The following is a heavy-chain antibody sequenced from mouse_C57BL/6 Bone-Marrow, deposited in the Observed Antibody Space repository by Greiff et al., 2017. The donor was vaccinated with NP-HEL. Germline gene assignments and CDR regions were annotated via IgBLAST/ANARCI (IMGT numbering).Heavy chain of an antibody. V-gene: IGHV2-6-1*01. CDR3: AKHTRYYCWYFDV. D-gene: IGHD1-1*01. CDR2: IWSGGSK. CDR1: GFSLTSYG. J-gene: IGHJ1*03. Sequence: QVQLQQSGPGLVAPSQSLSLTCTVSGFSLTSYGVHWVRQPPGKGLEWLVAIWSGGSKTYNSALKSRLSIIKDNSTSQVYLKMNRRQTDDTAMYYCAKHTRYYCWYFDVWGTGTTVTVSS.